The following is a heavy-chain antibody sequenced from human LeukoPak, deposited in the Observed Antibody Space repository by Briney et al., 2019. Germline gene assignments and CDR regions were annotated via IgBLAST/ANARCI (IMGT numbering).Heavy chain of an antibody. CDR3: ARDKASVWRPFDY. D-gene: IGHD3-16*01. J-gene: IGHJ4*02. Sequence: GRSLRLSCAASGFTFSSYGMHWVRQAPGKGLEWVAVIWYDGSNKYYADSVKGRFTISRDNSKNTLYLQMNSLRAEDTAVYYCARDKASVWRPFDYWGQGTLVTVSS. V-gene: IGHV3-33*01. CDR1: GFTFSSYG. CDR2: IWYDGSNK.